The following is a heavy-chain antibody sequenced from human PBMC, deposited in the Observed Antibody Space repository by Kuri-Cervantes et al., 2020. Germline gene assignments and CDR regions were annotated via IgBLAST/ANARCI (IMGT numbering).Heavy chain of an antibody. V-gene: IGHV4-4*07. J-gene: IGHJ6*02. CDR1: GGSISSDY. CDR2: IYTSGST. Sequence: SETLSLTCTVSGGSISSDYWSWIRQPAGKGLDWIGRIYTSGSTNYNPSLKSRVTMSVDTSKNQFSPKLSSVTAADTAVYYCARDRYRGVRGVIYYYGMDVWGQGTTVTVSS. D-gene: IGHD3-10*01. CDR3: ARDRYRGVRGVIYYYGMDV.